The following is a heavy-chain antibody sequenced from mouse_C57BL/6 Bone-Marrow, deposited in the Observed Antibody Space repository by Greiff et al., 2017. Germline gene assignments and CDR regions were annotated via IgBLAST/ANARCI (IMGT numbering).Heavy chain of an antibody. D-gene: IGHD1-1*01. V-gene: IGHV1-80*01. Sequence: VQLQQSGAELVKPGASVKISCKASGYAFSSYWMNWVKQRPGKGLECIGQIYPGDGDTNYNGKFKGKATLTADKSSSTAYMQLSSLTSEDSAVYFCARWAVSYAMDYWGQGTSVTVSS. CDR3: ARWAVSYAMDY. J-gene: IGHJ4*01. CDR1: GYAFSSYW. CDR2: IYPGDGDT.